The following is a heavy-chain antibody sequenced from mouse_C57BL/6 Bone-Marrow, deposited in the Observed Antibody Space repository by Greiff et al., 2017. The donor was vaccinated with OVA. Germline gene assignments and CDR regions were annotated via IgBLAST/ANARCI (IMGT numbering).Heavy chain of an antibody. V-gene: IGHV5-9*01. D-gene: IGHD1-1*01. CDR3: ASPHYYGSSGFAY. Sequence: EVMLVESGGGLVKPGGSLKLSCAASGFTFSSYTMSWVRQTPEKRLEWVATISGGGGNTYYPDSVKGRFTISRDNAKNTLYLQMSSLRSEDTALYYCASPHYYGSSGFAYWGQGTLVTVSA. CDR2: ISGGGGNT. CDR1: GFTFSSYT. J-gene: IGHJ3*01.